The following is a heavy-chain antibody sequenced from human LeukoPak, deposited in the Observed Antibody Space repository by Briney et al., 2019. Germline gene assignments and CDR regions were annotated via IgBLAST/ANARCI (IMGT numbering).Heavy chain of an antibody. J-gene: IGHJ4*02. CDR1: GFTFSSYW. Sequence: GGSLRLSCAASGFTFSSYWMSWVRQAPGRGLEWVASIKQDGSEKYYVDSVKGRFTISRDNAKNSLYLQMNSLRAEDTAVYYCARGGFSGEWFSDLDYWGQGTLVTVSS. V-gene: IGHV3-7*03. CDR2: IKQDGSEK. D-gene: IGHD3-3*01. CDR3: ARGGFSGEWFSDLDY.